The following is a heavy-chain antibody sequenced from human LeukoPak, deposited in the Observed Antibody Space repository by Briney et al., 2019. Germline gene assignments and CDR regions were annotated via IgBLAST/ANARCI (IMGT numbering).Heavy chain of an antibody. D-gene: IGHD1-14*01. CDR3: AKDKTGRTNYYFDY. J-gene: IGHJ4*02. V-gene: IGHV3-9*03. CDR1: GFSLRTYW. Sequence: GGSLRLSCAASGFSLRTYWMHWVRQAPGKGLEWVSGISWNSGSIGYADSVKGRFTISRDNAKNSLYLQMNSLRAEDMALYYCAKDKTGRTNYYFDYWGQGTLVTVSS. CDR2: ISWNSGSI.